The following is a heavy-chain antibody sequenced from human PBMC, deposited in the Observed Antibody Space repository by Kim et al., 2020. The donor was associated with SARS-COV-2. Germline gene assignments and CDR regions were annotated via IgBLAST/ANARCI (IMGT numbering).Heavy chain of an antibody. CDR3: AKEYSRVLRYFDWLPKPLPPDDY. CDR1: GFTFSSYA. CDR2: ISGSGGST. J-gene: IGHJ4*02. V-gene: IGHV3-23*01. D-gene: IGHD3-9*01. Sequence: GGSLRLSCAASGFTFSSYAMSWVRQAPGKVLEWVSAISGSGGSTYYADSLKGRFTISRDNSKNTLYLQMNSLRAEDTAVYYCAKEYSRVLRYFDWLPKPLPPDDYWGQGTLVTVSS.